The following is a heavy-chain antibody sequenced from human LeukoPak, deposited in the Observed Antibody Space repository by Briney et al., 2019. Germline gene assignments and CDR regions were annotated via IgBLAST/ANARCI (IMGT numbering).Heavy chain of an antibody. D-gene: IGHD3-10*01. J-gene: IGHJ4*02. CDR1: GFTFSSYE. Sequence: GGSLRLSCAASGFTFSSYEMNWVRQAPGKGLEWVSYISSSGSTIYYADSVKGRFTISRDNAKNSLYLQMNSLRAEDTAVYYCARVNLWFGELSPHYWGQGTLVTVSS. CDR2: ISSSGSTI. V-gene: IGHV3-48*03. CDR3: ARVNLWFGELSPHY.